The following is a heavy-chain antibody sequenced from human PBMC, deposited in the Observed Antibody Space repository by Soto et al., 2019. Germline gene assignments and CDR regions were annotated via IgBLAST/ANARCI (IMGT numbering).Heavy chain of an antibody. Sequence: EVQLVQSGAEVKKPGESLKISCKGSGYSFTSYWIGWVRQMPGKGLEWMGIIYPGDSDTRYSPSFQGQVTISADKSISTAYLQWSSLKASDTAMYYCARRVAGLRVNSNWFDPWGQGTLVTVSS. V-gene: IGHV5-51*01. J-gene: IGHJ5*02. CDR3: ARRVAGLRVNSNWFDP. CDR2: IYPGDSDT. CDR1: GYSFTSYW. D-gene: IGHD6-19*01.